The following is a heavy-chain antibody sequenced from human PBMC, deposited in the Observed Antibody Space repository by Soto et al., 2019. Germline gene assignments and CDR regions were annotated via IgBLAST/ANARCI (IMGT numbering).Heavy chain of an antibody. J-gene: IGHJ4*02. CDR1: GGSVSSGSYY. D-gene: IGHD1-1*01. V-gene: IGHV4-61*01. CDR2: IYYSGST. Sequence: PSETLSLTCTVSGGSVSSGSYYWSWIRQPPGKGLEWIGYIYYSGSTNYNPSLKSRVTISVDTSKNQFSLKLSSVTAADTAVYYCARARAYNWNRDWGQGTLVTVSS. CDR3: ARARAYNWNRD.